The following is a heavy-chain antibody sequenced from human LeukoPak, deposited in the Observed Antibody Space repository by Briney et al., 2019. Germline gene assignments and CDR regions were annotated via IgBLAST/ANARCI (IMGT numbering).Heavy chain of an antibody. CDR2: TYYSGRT. CDR3: ARRRYYDGSGYLE. Sequence: SETLSLTCSVSGDSVSRSDSYWDWIRQPPGEGLEWIGTTYYSGRTYYSPSLKSRVTMSVDPSNNQLSLTLRSVTAADTAVYYCARRRYYDGSGYLEWGQGTLLSVSS. J-gene: IGHJ1*01. CDR1: GDSVSRSDSY. V-gene: IGHV4-39*01. D-gene: IGHD3-22*01.